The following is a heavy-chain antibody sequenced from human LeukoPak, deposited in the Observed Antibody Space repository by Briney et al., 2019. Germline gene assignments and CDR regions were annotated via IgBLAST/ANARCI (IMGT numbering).Heavy chain of an antibody. CDR2: ITSSSSSI. J-gene: IGHJ4*02. D-gene: IGHD5-18*01. Sequence: GGSLRLSCAASGFTFSSYNMNWVRQAPGKGLEWVSSITSSSSSIYYADSVRGRFTISRDNAKNSMYLQMNRLRAEDTAVYYCAGERGYNDGSVVDYWGEGTLVTVSS. CDR1: GFTFSSYN. V-gene: IGHV3-21*01. CDR3: AGERGYNDGSVVDY.